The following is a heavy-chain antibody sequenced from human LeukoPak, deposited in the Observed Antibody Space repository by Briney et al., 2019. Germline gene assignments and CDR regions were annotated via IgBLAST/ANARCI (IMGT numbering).Heavy chain of an antibody. CDR1: GGSITGYS. CDR2: IYYSGST. Sequence: PSETLSLTCSVSGGSITGYSWSWIRQPPGKGLEGIGYIYYSGSTNYNPSLKSRVTISVDTSKNQFSLKLSSVTAADTAVYYCARLGNWEGRRYFDYWGQGTLVTVSS. CDR3: ARLGNWEGRRYFDY. D-gene: IGHD7-27*01. V-gene: IGHV4-59*08. J-gene: IGHJ4*02.